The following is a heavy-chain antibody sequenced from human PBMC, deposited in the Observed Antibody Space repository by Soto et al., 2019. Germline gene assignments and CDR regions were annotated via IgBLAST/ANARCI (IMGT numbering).Heavy chain of an antibody. J-gene: IGHJ6*02. CDR3: ARSQGSSTSLEIYYYYYYGMDV. CDR2: IIPISGTA. CDR1: GGTFSSYA. Sequence: QVQLVQSGAEVKKPGSSVKVSCKASGGTFSSYAISWVRQAPGQGLEWMGGIIPISGTANYAQKFQGRVTIPADESTSTAYMELSILRSEDTAVYYCARSQGSSTSLEIYYYYYYGMDVWGQGTTVTVSS. D-gene: IGHD2-2*01. V-gene: IGHV1-69*01.